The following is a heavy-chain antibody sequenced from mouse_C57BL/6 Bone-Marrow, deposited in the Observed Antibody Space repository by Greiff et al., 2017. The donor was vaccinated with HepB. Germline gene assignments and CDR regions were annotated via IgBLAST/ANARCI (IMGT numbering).Heavy chain of an antibody. CDR2: ISYSGST. CDR3: SSGAPYDGYGYCDV. V-gene: IGHV3-8*01. CDR1: GYSITSDY. D-gene: IGHD2-3*01. J-gene: IGHJ1*03. Sequence: DVQLQESGPGLAKPSQTLSLTCSVTGYSITSDYWNWIRKFPGNKLEYMGYISYSGSTYYNPSLKSRISITRDTSKNQYYQQLNSVTTEDTATYYCSSGAPYDGYGYCDVGGTGTTVTVSS.